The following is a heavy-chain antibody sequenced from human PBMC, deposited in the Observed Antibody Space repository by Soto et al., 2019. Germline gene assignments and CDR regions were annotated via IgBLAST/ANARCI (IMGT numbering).Heavy chain of an antibody. CDR3: ARDSTSYYMDV. D-gene: IGHD2-2*01. J-gene: IGHJ6*03. V-gene: IGHV1-69*04. CDR2: VIPILGIA. Sequence: GASVEVSCKASGGTFGSCTSRWVRQAPGQGLEWMGRVIPILGIANYAQKFQGRVTITADKSTSTAYMELSSLRSEDTAVYYCARDSTSYYMDVWGKGTTVTVSS. CDR1: GGTFGSCT.